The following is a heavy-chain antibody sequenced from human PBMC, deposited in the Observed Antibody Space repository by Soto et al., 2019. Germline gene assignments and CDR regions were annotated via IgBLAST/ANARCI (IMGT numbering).Heavy chain of an antibody. V-gene: IGHV3-30-3*01. CDR3: ARDPTVTTIELYYFDY. D-gene: IGHD4-17*01. Sequence: GGSLRLSCAASGFTFSSYAMHWVRQAPGKGLEWVAVISYDGSNKYYADSVKGRFTISGDNSKNTLYLQMNSLRAEDTAVYYCARDPTVTTIELYYFDYWGQGTLVTVSS. J-gene: IGHJ4*02. CDR1: GFTFSSYA. CDR2: ISYDGSNK.